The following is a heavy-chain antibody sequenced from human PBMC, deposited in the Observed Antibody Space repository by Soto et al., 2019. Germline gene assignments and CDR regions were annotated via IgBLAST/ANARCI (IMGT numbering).Heavy chain of an antibody. V-gene: IGHV4-59*08. D-gene: IGHD3-22*01. J-gene: IGHJ5*02. CDR1: GGSISPYY. Sequence: SETLSLTCTVSGGSISPYYWSWIRQSPGKGLEWIGYIYYTGTTRYNPSLKSRVTILVDTSKNQFSLKLSSVTAADTAVYYCARLGGYYQALDTWGQGALVTVSS. CDR2: IYYTGTT. CDR3: ARLGGYYQALDT.